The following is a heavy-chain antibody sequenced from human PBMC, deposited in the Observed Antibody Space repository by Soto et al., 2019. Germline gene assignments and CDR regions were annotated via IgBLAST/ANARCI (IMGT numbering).Heavy chain of an antibody. Sequence: QVQLVQSGAEVKKPGASVKVSCKASGYTFTSYAMLWVRQAPGQRLEWMGWINAGNGNTKYSQKFQGRVTITRDTSASTAYMDLSSLRSEDTAVYYCAGDVGFGLSDYWGQGTLVTVSS. CDR2: INAGNGNT. D-gene: IGHD3-10*01. CDR1: GYTFTSYA. V-gene: IGHV1-3*01. CDR3: AGDVGFGLSDY. J-gene: IGHJ4*02.